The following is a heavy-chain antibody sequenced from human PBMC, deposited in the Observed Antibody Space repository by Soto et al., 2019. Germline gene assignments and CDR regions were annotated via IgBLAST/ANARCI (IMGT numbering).Heavy chain of an antibody. D-gene: IGHD5-18*01. Sequence: EVQLVESGGGLVQPGGSLRLSCAASGFTFSSYWMSWVRQAPGKGLEWVANIKQDGSEKYYVDSVKGRFTISRDNAKNSLYLQMNSLRAKDTAVYYCARWAPAMVSFDYWGQGTLVTVFS. CDR3: ARWAPAMVSFDY. J-gene: IGHJ4*02. CDR1: GFTFSSYW. CDR2: IKQDGSEK. V-gene: IGHV3-7*01.